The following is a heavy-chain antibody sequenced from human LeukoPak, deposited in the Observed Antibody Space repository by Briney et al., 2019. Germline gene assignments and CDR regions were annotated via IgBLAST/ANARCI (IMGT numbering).Heavy chain of an antibody. CDR2: INPNSGGT. V-gene: IGHV1-2*02. Sequence: ASVKVSCKASGYIFTGYYMHWVRQAPGQGLEWMGWINPNSGGTNYAQKFQGRVTMTRDTSISTAYMELSRLRSDDTAVYYCARGDIVVVPAAILGYWGQGTLVTVSS. CDR1: GYIFTGYY. D-gene: IGHD2-2*02. J-gene: IGHJ4*02. CDR3: ARGDIVVVPAAILGY.